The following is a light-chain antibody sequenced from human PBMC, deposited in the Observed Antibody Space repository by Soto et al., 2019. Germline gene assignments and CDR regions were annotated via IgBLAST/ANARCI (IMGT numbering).Light chain of an antibody. CDR2: KAS. J-gene: IGKJ1*01. Sequence: DIPMSQSPFTLSGSVGDRVTIXXRASQTISSWLAWYQQKPGKAPHLLIYKASTLKSGVPSRFSGSGSGTEFTLTISSLQPDDFATYYCQQYNSYSTFGQGTKVDIK. V-gene: IGKV1-5*03. CDR1: QTISSW. CDR3: QQYNSYST.